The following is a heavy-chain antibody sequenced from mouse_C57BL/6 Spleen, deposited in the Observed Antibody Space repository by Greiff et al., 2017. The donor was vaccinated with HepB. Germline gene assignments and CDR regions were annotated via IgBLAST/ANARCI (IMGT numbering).Heavy chain of an antibody. Sequence: VKLMESGPELVKPGASVKISCKASGYAFSSSWMNWVKQRPGKGLEWIGQIYPGDGDTNYNGKFKGKATLTADKSSSTAYMQLSSLTSEDSAVYFCASFYDGYSLTWFAYWGQGTLVTVSA. CDR2: IYPGDGDT. D-gene: IGHD2-3*01. CDR3: ASFYDGYSLTWFAY. CDR1: GYAFSSSW. J-gene: IGHJ3*01. V-gene: IGHV1-82*01.